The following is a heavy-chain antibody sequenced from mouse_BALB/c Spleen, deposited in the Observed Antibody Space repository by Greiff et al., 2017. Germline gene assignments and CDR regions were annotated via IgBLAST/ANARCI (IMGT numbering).Heavy chain of an antibody. Sequence: EVQRVESGGGLVKPGGSLKLSCAASGFAFSSYDMSWVRQTPEKRLEWVAYISSGGGSTYYPDTVKGRFTISRDNAKNTLYLQMSSLKSEDTAMYYCARGRAGTWYYAMDYWGQGTSVTVSS. CDR3: ARGRAGTWYYAMDY. J-gene: IGHJ4*01. CDR2: ISSGGGST. V-gene: IGHV5-12-1*01. D-gene: IGHD3-3*01. CDR1: GFAFSSYD.